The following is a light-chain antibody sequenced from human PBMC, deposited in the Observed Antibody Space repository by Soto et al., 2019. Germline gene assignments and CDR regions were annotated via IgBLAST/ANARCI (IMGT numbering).Light chain of an antibody. CDR1: SSDVGDYNY. V-gene: IGLV2-8*01. CDR3: SSYAGGNIVV. J-gene: IGLJ2*01. CDR2: EVS. Sequence: QSALTQPPSASGSPGQSVTISCTGTSSDVGDYNYVSWYQQHPGKAPQLMIYEVSKRPSGVPDRFSGSKSGNTASLTVSGLQAEDEAYYYCSSYAGGNIVVFGGGTKLTVL.